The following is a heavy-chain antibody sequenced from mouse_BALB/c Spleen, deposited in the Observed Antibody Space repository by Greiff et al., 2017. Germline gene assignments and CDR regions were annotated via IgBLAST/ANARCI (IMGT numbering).Heavy chain of an antibody. CDR3: ARRHWYFDV. J-gene: IGHJ1*01. Sequence: EVQLVESGPGLVKPSQSLSLTCTVTGYSITSDYAWNWIRQFPGNKLEWMGYISYSGSTSYNPSLKSRISITRDTSKNQFFLQLNSVTTEDTATYYCARRHWYFDVWGAGTTVTVSS. CDR1: GYSITSDYA. V-gene: IGHV3-2*02. CDR2: ISYSGST.